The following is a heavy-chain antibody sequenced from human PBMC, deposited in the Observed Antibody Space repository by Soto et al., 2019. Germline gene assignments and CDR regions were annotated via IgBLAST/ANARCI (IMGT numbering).Heavy chain of an antibody. Sequence: GSLRLSCAASGFTFSDYYMSWIRQAPGKGLEWVSYISSSSYTNYADSVKGRFTISRDNAKNSLYLQMNSLRAEDTAVYYCARGTPVYFDWTSHYGMDVWGQGTTVTVSS. J-gene: IGHJ6*02. CDR2: ISSSSYT. CDR1: GFTFSDYY. D-gene: IGHD3-9*01. CDR3: ARGTPVYFDWTSHYGMDV. V-gene: IGHV3-11*05.